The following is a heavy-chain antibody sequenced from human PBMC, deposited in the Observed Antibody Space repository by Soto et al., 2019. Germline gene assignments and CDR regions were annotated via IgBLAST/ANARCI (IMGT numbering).Heavy chain of an antibody. J-gene: IGHJ1*01. V-gene: IGHV1-18*01. D-gene: IGHD4-17*01. CDR1: GFTLANYG. Sequence: GAPGKGSCKASGFTLANYGISWGRPAPGQGLEWMGWISAYNGNTNYAQKLQGRVTMTTDTSTSTAYMELRSLRSDNTAVYYCARDQGDYGDLYFQHWGQGTLVTVSS. CDR3: ARDQGDYGDLYFQH. CDR2: ISAYNGNT.